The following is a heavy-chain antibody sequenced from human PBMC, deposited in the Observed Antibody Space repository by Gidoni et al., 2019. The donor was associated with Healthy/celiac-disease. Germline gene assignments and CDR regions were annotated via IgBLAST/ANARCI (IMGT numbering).Heavy chain of an antibody. V-gene: IGHV3-21*01. CDR2: ISSSSSYI. CDR1: GFTFRRYS. D-gene: IGHD6-6*01. J-gene: IGHJ4*02. Sequence: EVQLVESGGGLVKPGGSLRLSCAASGFTFRRYSMNWVRQAPGKGLDWVSSISSSSSYIYYADSVKGRFTISRDNAKNSLYLQMNSLRAEDTAVYYCASFIAARPFDYWGQGTLVTVSS. CDR3: ASFIAARPFDY.